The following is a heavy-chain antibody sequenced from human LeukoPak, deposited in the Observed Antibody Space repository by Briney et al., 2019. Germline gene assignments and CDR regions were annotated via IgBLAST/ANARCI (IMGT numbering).Heavy chain of an antibody. J-gene: IGHJ4*02. CDR3: AKLGARGYSLDY. CDR1: GFTLRSYA. V-gene: IGHV3-23*01. Sequence: GGSLRLSCAASGFTLRSYAMSWVRQAPGKGLEWVSAISTSGGTTYYADSVKGRFTISRDNSKNTLYLQMNSLRADDTAVYFCAKLGARGYSLDYWGQGILVTVSS. CDR2: ISTSGGTT. D-gene: IGHD5-12*01.